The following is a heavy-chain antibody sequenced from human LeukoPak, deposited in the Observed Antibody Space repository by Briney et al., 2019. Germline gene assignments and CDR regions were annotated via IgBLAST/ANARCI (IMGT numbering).Heavy chain of an antibody. Sequence: SETLSLTCTVSGGSISSGGYYWSWIRQPPGKGLEWIGYIYHSGSTYYNPSLKSRVTISVDRSKNQFSLKLSSVTAADTAVYYCAREPLPYYYYYYVDVWGKGTTVTVSS. J-gene: IGHJ6*03. V-gene: IGHV4-30-2*01. CDR3: AREPLPYYYYYYVDV. CDR1: GGSISSGGYY. CDR2: IYHSGST.